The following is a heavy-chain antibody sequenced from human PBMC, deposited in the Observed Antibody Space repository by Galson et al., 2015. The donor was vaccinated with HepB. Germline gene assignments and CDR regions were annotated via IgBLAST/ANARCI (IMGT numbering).Heavy chain of an antibody. V-gene: IGHV3-23*01. J-gene: IGHJ6*02. CDR2: ISRRGGST. Sequence: SLRLSCAASGFTFSSYAMSWVRQAPGKGLEWVSAISRRGGSTYYADSVKGRFTISRDNSKNTLYLQMNSLRAEDTAVYYCAKFAGSYISYYYYGMGVWGQGTTVTVSS. D-gene: IGHD1-26*01. CDR3: AKFAGSYISYYYYGMGV. CDR1: GFTFSSYA.